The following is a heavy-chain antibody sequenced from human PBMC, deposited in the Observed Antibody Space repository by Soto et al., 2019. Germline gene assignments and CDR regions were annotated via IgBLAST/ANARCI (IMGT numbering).Heavy chain of an antibody. CDR2: INHSGST. J-gene: IGHJ5*02. CDR1: GGSFSGYY. D-gene: IGHD2-2*01. CDR3: ARGGVDGIVVVPAAISDWFDP. V-gene: IGHV4-34*01. Sequence: SETLSLTCAVYGGSFSGYYWSWIRQPPGKGLEWIGEINHSGSTNYNPSLKSRVTISVDTSKNPFSLKLSSVTAADTAVYYCARGGVDGIVVVPAAISDWFDPWGQGTLVT.